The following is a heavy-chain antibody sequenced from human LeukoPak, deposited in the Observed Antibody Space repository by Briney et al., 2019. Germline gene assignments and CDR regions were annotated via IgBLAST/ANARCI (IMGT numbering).Heavy chain of an antibody. CDR1: GFTFSRLG. Sequence: PGGSLRLSCATSGFTFSRLGMQWVRQAPGKGLAWVAVIHNDGTMGQYGDSVKGRFIISKDFSRNTLYLQMNSLRDDDTAVYYCAKEGDEFRGYLDVWGKGTTVTVSS. CDR2: IHNDGTMG. V-gene: IGHV3-30*02. CDR3: AKEGDEFRGYLDV. J-gene: IGHJ6*04. D-gene: IGHD5-12*01.